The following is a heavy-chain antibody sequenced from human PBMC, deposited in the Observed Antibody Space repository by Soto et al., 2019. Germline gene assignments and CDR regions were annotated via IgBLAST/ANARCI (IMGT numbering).Heavy chain of an antibody. V-gene: IGHV4-30-4*01. CDR3: AKDFWFGSYYDSSGYDY. CDR1: GGSINSDESY. J-gene: IGHJ4*02. Sequence: SETLSLTCTVSGGSINSDESYWSWIRQTPGGGLEWIGYVWHSGSAYYNPSLAGRVSLSVDASKKQFSLRLRSVTAADTAVYYCAKDFWFGSYYDSSGYDYWGQGTLVTVSS. D-gene: IGHD3-22*01. CDR2: VWHSGSA.